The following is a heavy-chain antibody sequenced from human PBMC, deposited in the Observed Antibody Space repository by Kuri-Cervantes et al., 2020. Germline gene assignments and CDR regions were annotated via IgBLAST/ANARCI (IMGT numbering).Heavy chain of an antibody. CDR3: AHSQAYYYDSGGHKFDY. CDR1: GFSLSTSGVG. J-gene: IGHJ4*02. D-gene: IGHD3-22*01. CDR2: IYWDDDK. V-gene: IGHV2-5*05. Sequence: SGPTLVKPTQTLTLTCTFSGFSLSTSGVGVGWIRQPPGKALEWLALIYWDDDKRYGPSLKSRLTITKDTSKNQVVLTMTNMDTVDTGTYYCAHSQAYYYDSGGHKFDYWGQGTLVTVSS.